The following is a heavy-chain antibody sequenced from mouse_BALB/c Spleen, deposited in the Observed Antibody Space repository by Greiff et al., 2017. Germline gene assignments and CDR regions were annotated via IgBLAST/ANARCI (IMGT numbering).Heavy chain of an antibody. Sequence: EVKLVESGGGLVQPGGSLKLSCAASGFTFSSYGMSWVRQTPDKRLELVATINSNGGSTYYPDSVKGRFTISRDNAKNTLYLQMSSLKSEDTAMYYCARDRAYYRYDGAMDYWGQGTSVTVSS. J-gene: IGHJ4*01. CDR1: GFTFSSYG. CDR3: ARDRAYYRYDGAMDY. D-gene: IGHD2-14*01. V-gene: IGHV5-6-3*01. CDR2: INSNGGST.